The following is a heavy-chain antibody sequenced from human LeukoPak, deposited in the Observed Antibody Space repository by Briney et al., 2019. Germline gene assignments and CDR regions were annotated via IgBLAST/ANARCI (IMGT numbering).Heavy chain of an antibody. CDR2: INPSGST. J-gene: IGHJ4*02. Sequence: KTSETLSLTCAVSGGSISRGGYSWSWIRQPPGKGLEWIGYINPSGSTYYIPSLKSRVSISMHRSTNQFSLNLTSVTAADTAVYYCARVVRPNDYLDYWGQGTLVTVSS. D-gene: IGHD3-16*02. CDR1: GGSISRGGYS. V-gene: IGHV4-30-2*01. CDR3: ARVVRPNDYLDY.